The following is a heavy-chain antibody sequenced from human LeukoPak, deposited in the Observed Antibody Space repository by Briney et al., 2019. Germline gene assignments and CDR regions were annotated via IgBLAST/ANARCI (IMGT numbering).Heavy chain of an antibody. Sequence: SETLSLTCTASRVSIISYYWSWIRQPPGKQLEWIGYVFYTGSTNYNPSLKSRVTISVDTSKNQFSLKLRSVTAADTAVYYCALRVVTAMYCYFELWGRGTLVTVSS. CDR1: RVSIISYY. CDR3: ALRVVTAMYCYFEL. D-gene: IGHD2-21*02. J-gene: IGHJ2*01. V-gene: IGHV4-59*01. CDR2: VFYTGST.